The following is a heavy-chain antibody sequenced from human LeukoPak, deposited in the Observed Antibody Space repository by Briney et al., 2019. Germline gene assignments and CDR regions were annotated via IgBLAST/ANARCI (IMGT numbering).Heavy chain of an antibody. V-gene: IGHV4-61*01. J-gene: IGHJ4*02. CDR3: VRGRYSSGWYPRD. Sequence: PSETLSLTCTVSGGSVSSGSYYWSWIRQPPGKGLEWIGYIYYSGSTNYNPSLKSRVTISVDTSKNQFSLKLSSVTAADTAVYYCVRGRYSSGWYPRDWGQGTLVTVSS. CDR1: GGSVSSGSYY. CDR2: IYYSGST. D-gene: IGHD6-19*01.